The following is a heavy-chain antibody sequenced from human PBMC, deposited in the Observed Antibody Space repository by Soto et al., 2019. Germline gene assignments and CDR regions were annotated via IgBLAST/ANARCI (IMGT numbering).Heavy chain of an antibody. CDR1: GFTFSSYS. D-gene: IGHD3-22*01. Sequence: GGSLRLSCAASGFTFSSYSMNWVRQAPGKGLEWVSYISSSSITIYYADSVKGRFTISRDNAKNSLYLQMNSLRDEDTAVYYCARGAYYDSSGFVGYWGQGTLVTVSS. CDR3: ARGAYYDSSGFVGY. J-gene: IGHJ4*02. V-gene: IGHV3-48*02. CDR2: ISSSSITI.